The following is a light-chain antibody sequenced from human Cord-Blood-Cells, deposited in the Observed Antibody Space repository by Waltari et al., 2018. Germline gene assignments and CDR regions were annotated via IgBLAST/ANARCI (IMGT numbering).Light chain of an antibody. V-gene: IGKV3-11*01. J-gene: IGKJ1*01. Sequence: ESVLTQSPATLSLSPGEGATLSCRASQSVSSYLAWYQQKPGQAPRLLIYDASNRATGIPARFSGSGSGKDFTLTISSLEPEDFAVYYCQQRSNWPPAFGQGTKVEIK. CDR1: QSVSSY. CDR2: DAS. CDR3: QQRSNWPPA.